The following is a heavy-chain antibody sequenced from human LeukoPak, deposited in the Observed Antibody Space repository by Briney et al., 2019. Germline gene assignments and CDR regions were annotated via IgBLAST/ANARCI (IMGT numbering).Heavy chain of an antibody. CDR3: ASSSWYGKLDY. D-gene: IGHD6-13*01. J-gene: IGHJ4*02. CDR2: IYYSGST. CDR1: GGSISSYY. V-gene: IGHV4-59*08. Sequence: SETLSLTCTVSGGSISSYYWSWIRQPPGKGLEWNGYIYYSGSTNYNPSLKSRVTISVDTSKNQFSLKLSSVTAADTAVYYCASSSWYGKLDYWGQGTLVTVSS.